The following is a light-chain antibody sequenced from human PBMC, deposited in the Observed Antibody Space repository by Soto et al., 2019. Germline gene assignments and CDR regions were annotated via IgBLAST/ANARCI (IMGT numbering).Light chain of an antibody. J-gene: IGKJ3*01. CDR1: QSVSSSY. V-gene: IGKV3-20*01. CDR2: GAS. Sequence: EIVLTQSPGTLSLSAGERATLSCGSRQSVSSSYLAWYQQKPGLAPRLLIYGASSRATGIPDRFSGSGSGTEFTLTISRLESEDFTVYYCQQYGSSPALFTFGPGTKVDIK. CDR3: QQYGSSPALFT.